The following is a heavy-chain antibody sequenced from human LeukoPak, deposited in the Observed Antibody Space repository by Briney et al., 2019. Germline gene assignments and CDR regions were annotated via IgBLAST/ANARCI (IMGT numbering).Heavy chain of an antibody. D-gene: IGHD4-23*01. CDR1: GGTFSSYA. J-gene: IGHJ4*02. Sequence: GASVKVSCKASGGTFSSYAISWVRQAPGQGLEWMGGIIPIFGTANYAQKFQGRVTITADKSTSTAYMELSSLRSEDTAVYYCAREPLRDYGGNTRGFDYWGQGTLVTVSS. V-gene: IGHV1-69*06. CDR3: AREPLRDYGGNTRGFDY. CDR2: IIPIFGTA.